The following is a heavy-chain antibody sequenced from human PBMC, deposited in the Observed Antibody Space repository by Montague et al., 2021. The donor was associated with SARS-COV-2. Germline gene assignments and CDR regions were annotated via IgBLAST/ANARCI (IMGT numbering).Heavy chain of an antibody. V-gene: IGHV4-39*01. J-gene: IGHJ3*02. D-gene: IGHD3-22*01. CDR3: ASPTYYYDSSGSDAFDI. CDR1: GGSISSSNYY. Sequence: SETLSLTCTVSGGSISSSNYYWGWIRQPPGKGLEWIGSIYYSGSTYYNPSLKSRVTIFVDTSKNQFSLKLISVTAADTAVYYCASPTYYYDSSGSDAFDIWGQGTMVTVSS. CDR2: IYYSGST.